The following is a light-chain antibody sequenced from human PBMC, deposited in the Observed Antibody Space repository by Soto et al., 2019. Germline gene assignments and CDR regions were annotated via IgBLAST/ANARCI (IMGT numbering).Light chain of an antibody. Sequence: QSVLTQPPSVSAAPGQKVSISCSGSSSNVGKNFVSWYQHVPGKAPKLMIYEVSNRPSGVSNRFSGSKSGNTASLTISGLQAEDEADYYCSSYTSSSTLVFGGGTKLTVL. J-gene: IGLJ2*01. V-gene: IGLV2-14*01. CDR2: EVS. CDR1: SSNVGKNF. CDR3: SSYTSSSTLV.